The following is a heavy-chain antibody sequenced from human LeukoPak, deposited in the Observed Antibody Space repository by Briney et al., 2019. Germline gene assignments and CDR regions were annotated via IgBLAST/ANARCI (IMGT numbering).Heavy chain of an antibody. CDR3: ARHSRVIVGATCAFDI. CDR2: IHHRGSI. CDR1: DYSITSDYY. Sequence: SETPSLTCAGSDYSITSDYYWGWIRQPPGKGLEWIGSIHHRGSIYYNPSLKSRVTLSLDTSKSQFSLRLSSVTAADTALYYCARHSRVIVGATCAFDIWGQGTKVTVSS. V-gene: IGHV4-38-2*01. J-gene: IGHJ3*02. D-gene: IGHD1-26*01.